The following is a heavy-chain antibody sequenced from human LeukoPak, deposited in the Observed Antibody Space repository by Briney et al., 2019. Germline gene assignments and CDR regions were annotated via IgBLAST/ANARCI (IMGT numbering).Heavy chain of an antibody. CDR3: ARGGAAPEGYWFFDL. Sequence: ASVKVSCKASGYTFTGYYMHWVRQAPGQGLEWMGGFDPEDGETIYAPKFQASVTMTQDTYEDTAYMELSSLRAEDTAVYYCARGGAAPEGYWFFDLWGRGTLVTVSS. CDR1: GYTFTGYY. D-gene: IGHD6-13*01. CDR2: FDPEDGET. J-gene: IGHJ2*01. V-gene: IGHV1-24*01.